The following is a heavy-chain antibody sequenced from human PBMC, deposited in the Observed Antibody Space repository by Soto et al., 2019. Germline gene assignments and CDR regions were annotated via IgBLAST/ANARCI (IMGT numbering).Heavy chain of an antibody. Sequence: SETLSLTCTVSGGSISDYHWSWIRQPPGKGLEWIGYIYDSTITNYNPSLKSRVTISIDTSETQFSLKLSSVTAADTGVYFCARTLGPQVTGYVDSDYRWTIDQWGQGTLVTVSS. CDR1: GGSISDYH. D-gene: IGHD4-4*01. CDR3: ARTLGPQVTGYVDSDYRWTIDQ. V-gene: IGHV4-59*08. J-gene: IGHJ4*02. CDR2: IYDSTIT.